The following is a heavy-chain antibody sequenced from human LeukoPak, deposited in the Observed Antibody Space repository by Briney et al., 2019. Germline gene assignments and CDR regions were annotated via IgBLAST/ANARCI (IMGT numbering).Heavy chain of an antibody. J-gene: IGHJ3*01. CDR2: ISPSGDRT. CDR3: ARAFRPASDPHDFYDF. D-gene: IGHD3-3*01. CDR1: GFTFTNHP. V-gene: IGHV3-64*02. Sequence: GGSLRLSCAASGFTFTNHPMHWVRQASGKRLQYVSAISPSGDRTWYTDSVKGRFTISRDNSKNTMYLQMGSLRPEDKGVYYCARAFRPASDPHDFYDFWGRGTTVTVSS.